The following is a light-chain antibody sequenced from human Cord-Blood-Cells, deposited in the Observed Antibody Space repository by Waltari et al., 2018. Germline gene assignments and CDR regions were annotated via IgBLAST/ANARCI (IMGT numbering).Light chain of an antibody. V-gene: IGLV3-19*01. J-gene: IGLJ2*01. CDR1: SLRSHY. Sequence: SSELPQDPAVSVALGQTVRITCQGDSLRSHYPSWYQQKPGRVPVLVIYGKNNRPSGIPYRFSGSSSGTTASLTITGAQAEDEADYYCSSPDSSGNHLDVVFGGGTELTVL. CDR3: SSPDSSGNHLDVV. CDR2: GKN.